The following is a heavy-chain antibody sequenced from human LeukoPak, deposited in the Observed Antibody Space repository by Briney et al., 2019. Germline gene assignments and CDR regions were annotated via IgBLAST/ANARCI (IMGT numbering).Heavy chain of an antibody. CDR2: ISGSGDST. Sequence: PGGSLRLSCAASGFTFSTYAVNWVRQAPGKGLEWVSTISGSGDSTYYADSVKGRFTISRDNSKSTLFLQMNSLRAEDTAVYYCAKDVSLWWPFDYWGQGTLVTVSS. V-gene: IGHV3-23*01. D-gene: IGHD2-21*01. CDR1: GFTFSTYA. J-gene: IGHJ4*02. CDR3: AKDVSLWWPFDY.